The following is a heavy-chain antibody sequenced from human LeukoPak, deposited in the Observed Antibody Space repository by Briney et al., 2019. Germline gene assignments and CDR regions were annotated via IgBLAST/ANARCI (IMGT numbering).Heavy chain of an antibody. CDR2: INQDGSEK. D-gene: IGHD1-26*01. CDR1: VFAFSTYG. J-gene: IGHJ5*02. CDR3: ARRSGELRWFDP. V-gene: IGHV3-7*01. Sequence: VGSLRLSCAASVFAFSTYGMSWVRQAPGKGLEWVANINQDGSEKYYVDSVKGRFTISRDNTKNSLYLQMNSLRAEDTAVYYCARRSGELRWFDPWGQGTLVTVSS.